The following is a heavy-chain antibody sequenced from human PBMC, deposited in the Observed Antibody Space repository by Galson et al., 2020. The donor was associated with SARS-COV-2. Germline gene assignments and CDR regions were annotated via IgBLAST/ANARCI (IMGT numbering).Heavy chain of an antibody. J-gene: IGHJ3*01. Sequence: GESLKISCAASGFTFSTYAISWVRQAPGKGLEWVSCISSNGGSTYYARSVKGRFTISRDNSKNTLYLHMNSLRAEDTAIFYCASTFDIWFGVNNDGFDVWGQGTMVTVSS. CDR1: GFTFSTYA. CDR3: ASTFDIWFGVNNDGFDV. CDR2: ISSNGGST. V-gene: IGHV3-23*01. D-gene: IGHD3-10*01.